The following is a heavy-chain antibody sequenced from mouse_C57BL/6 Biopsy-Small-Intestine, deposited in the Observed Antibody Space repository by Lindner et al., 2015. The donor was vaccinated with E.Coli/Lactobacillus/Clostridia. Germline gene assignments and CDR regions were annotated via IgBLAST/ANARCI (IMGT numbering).Heavy chain of an antibody. Sequence: VQLQESGPELVRPGASVKMSCKASGYTFTDYNIHWVKQSHGKSLEWIAYINPNNGGNNYNQKFKGKATLTVNKSSSTAYMEVRSLTSEDSAVYYCARSGGYGYDAWFAYWGQGTLVTVSA. V-gene: IGHV1-22*01. D-gene: IGHD2-2*01. J-gene: IGHJ3*01. CDR2: INPNNGGN. CDR3: ARSGGYGYDAWFAY. CDR1: GYTFTDYN.